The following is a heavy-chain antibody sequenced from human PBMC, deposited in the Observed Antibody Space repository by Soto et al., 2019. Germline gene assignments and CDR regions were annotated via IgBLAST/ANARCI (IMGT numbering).Heavy chain of an antibody. CDR2: ISSNSAYI. CDR1: GFTFRSFT. J-gene: IGHJ5*02. D-gene: IGHD6-13*01. Sequence: EVHLVESGGGLVKPGGSLRLSCAASGFTFRSFTMNWVRQAPGKGLEWVSTISSNSAYIYYTDALRGRFTISRDNAKNSLHLQMNSLRAEDTAVYYCTRDASRDSSARGWFDPWGAGTLVTVSS. CDR3: TRDASRDSSARGWFDP. V-gene: IGHV3-21*01.